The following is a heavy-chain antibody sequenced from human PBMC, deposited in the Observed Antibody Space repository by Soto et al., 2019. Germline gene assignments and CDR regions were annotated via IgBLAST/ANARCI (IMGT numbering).Heavy chain of an antibody. V-gene: IGHV3-23*01. CDR2: ISESGGST. Sequence: PRGSLRLSCAASGFSFNDYAMRSVCQAPGKGLEWVSVISESGGSTHYVDPVRGRFTVSRDNSKNSLSLRMNSLRDEDTAIYYCAKKITVYAVHPADYWGQG. CDR3: AKKITVYAVHPADY. CDR1: GFSFNDYA. D-gene: IGHD3-3*01. J-gene: IGHJ4*02.